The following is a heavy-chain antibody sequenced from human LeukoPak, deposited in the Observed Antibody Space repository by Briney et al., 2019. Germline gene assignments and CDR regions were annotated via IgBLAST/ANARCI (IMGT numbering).Heavy chain of an antibody. CDR1: GYTFTGYY. CDR3: ARGGSYGSGSYYNGKNYYYYGMDV. CDR2: INPNSGAT. J-gene: IGHJ6*02. V-gene: IGHV1-2*02. D-gene: IGHD3-10*01. Sequence: ASVKVSCKASGYTFTGYYMHWVRQAPGQGLEWRGWINPNSGATNYAQKFQGRVTMTRDTSISTAYMELSRLRSDDTAVYYCARGGSYGSGSYYNGKNYYYYGMDVWGQGTTVTVSS.